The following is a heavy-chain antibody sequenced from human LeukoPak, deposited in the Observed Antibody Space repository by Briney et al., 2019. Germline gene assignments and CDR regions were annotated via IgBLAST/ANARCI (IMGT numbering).Heavy chain of an antibody. CDR1: GGTFSSYA. J-gene: IGHJ5*02. V-gene: IGHV1-69*13. Sequence: ASVKVSSKASGGTFSSYAISWVRQAPGQGLEWMGGIIPIFGTANYAQKFQGRVTITADESTSTAYMELSSLRSEDTAVYYCATSYYYDSSGYYGWFDPWGQGTLVTVSS. D-gene: IGHD3-22*01. CDR3: ATSYYYDSSGYYGWFDP. CDR2: IIPIFGTA.